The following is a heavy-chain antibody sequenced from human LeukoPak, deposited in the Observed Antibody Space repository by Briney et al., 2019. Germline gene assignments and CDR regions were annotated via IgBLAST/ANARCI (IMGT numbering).Heavy chain of an antibody. J-gene: IGHJ4*02. CDR2: IYPGDSET. Sequence: GESLKISCKGSGYSFTSYWIGWVRQTPGKGLEWMGIIYPGDSETTYSPSFQGQVTISADKPISTAYLQWSSLKASDTAMYYCARLDSSGYYYWGQGTLVAVSS. D-gene: IGHD3-22*01. CDR1: GYSFTSYW. V-gene: IGHV5-51*04. CDR3: ARLDSSGYYY.